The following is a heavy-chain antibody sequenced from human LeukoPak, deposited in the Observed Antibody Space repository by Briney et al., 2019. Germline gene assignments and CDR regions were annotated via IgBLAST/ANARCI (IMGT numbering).Heavy chain of an antibody. CDR2: IYTSGST. Sequence: SETLSLTCTVSGGSISSGDFYWSWIRQPAGKGLEWIGRIYTSGSTDYNPSLKSRVTMSVDTSKNQFSLKLSSVTAADTAVYYCARWTRAGRYYFDYWGQGTLVTVSS. CDR3: ARWTRAGRYYFDY. CDR1: GGSISSGDFY. V-gene: IGHV4-61*02. D-gene: IGHD6-6*01. J-gene: IGHJ4*02.